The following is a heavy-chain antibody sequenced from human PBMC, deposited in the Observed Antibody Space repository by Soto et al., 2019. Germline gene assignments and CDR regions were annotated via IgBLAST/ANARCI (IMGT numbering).Heavy chain of an antibody. Sequence: PGGSLRLSCAASGFIFTDYAMTWVRQAPGKGLEWVSGLSGSGGDTYYADYVKGRFTVSRDNSKNTLYLQMNSLRAEDTAVYYCAREGSSGLFDFWGQGVLVTVSS. V-gene: IGHV3-23*01. CDR1: GFIFTDYA. CDR2: LSGSGGDT. D-gene: IGHD6-25*01. J-gene: IGHJ4*02. CDR3: AREGSSGLFDF.